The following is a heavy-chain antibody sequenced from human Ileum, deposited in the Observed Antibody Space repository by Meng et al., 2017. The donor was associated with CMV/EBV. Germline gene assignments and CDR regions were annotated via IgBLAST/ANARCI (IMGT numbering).Heavy chain of an antibody. V-gene: IGHV3-33*06. CDR3: AKERLPTAISYYYYGMDV. CDR2: IWYDGSNE. Sequence: AGSLRLSCAASGFSFSSYGMHWVRQAPGKGLEWVAVIWYDGSNEYYEDSVKGRVTISRDTSKSTLYLQMNSLTAGDTAVYYCAKERLPTAISYYYYGMDVWGQGTTVTVSS. D-gene: IGHD2-21*02. J-gene: IGHJ6*02. CDR1: GFSFSSYG.